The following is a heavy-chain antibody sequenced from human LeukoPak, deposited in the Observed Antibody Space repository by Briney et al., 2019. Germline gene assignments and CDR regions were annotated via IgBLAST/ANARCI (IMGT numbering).Heavy chain of an antibody. J-gene: IGHJ4*02. CDR2: ISAYNGNT. D-gene: IGHD6-19*01. CDR1: GYTFTSYG. V-gene: IGHV1-18*01. Sequence: ASVKVSCKASGYTFTSYGISWVRQAPGQGLEWMGWISAYNGNTNYAQKLQGRVTMHTDTSTSTAYMELRSLRSDDTAVYYCARDRDSSGWYVGQPDYWGQGTLVTVSS. CDR3: ARDRDSSGWYVGQPDY.